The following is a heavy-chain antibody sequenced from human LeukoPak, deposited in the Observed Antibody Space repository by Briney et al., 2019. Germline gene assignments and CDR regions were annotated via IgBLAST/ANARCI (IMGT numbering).Heavy chain of an antibody. CDR1: GFTFSSYA. V-gene: IGHV3-23*01. CDR2: ISGRGGST. Sequence: GGSLRLSCAASGFTFSSYAMSWVRQAPGKGLEWGSAISGRGGSTYYADSVKGRFTISRDNSKNTLYLQMNSLRAEDTAVYYCAKFRAAGRVYYWGQGTLVTVSS. J-gene: IGHJ4*02. D-gene: IGHD6-25*01. CDR3: AKFRAAGRVYY.